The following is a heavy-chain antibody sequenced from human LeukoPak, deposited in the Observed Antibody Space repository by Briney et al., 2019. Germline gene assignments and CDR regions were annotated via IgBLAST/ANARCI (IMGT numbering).Heavy chain of an antibody. D-gene: IGHD2-2*02. CDR2: IYPGDSDT. CDR1: GSSFTSYW. CDR3: ARQLYGGGDDAFDI. Sequence: GESLKISCKDSGSSFTSYWIGWLRQMPGKGLEWMGIIYPGDSDTRSSPSFQGQVTISADKSISTAYLQWSSLKASDTAMYYCARQLYGGGDDAFDIWGQGTMVTVSS. V-gene: IGHV5-51*01. J-gene: IGHJ3*02.